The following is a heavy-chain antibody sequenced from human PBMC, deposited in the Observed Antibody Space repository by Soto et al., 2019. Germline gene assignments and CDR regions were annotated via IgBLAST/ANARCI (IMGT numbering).Heavy chain of an antibody. CDR3: ARDFGGYSGYEDWFDP. V-gene: IGHV3-11*01. Sequence: GGSLRLSCAASGFTFSDYYMSWIRQAPGKGLELVSYISSSGSTIYYADSVKGRFTISRDNAKNSLYLQMNSLRAEDTAVYYCARDFGGYSGYEDWFDPWGQGTLVTVSS. D-gene: IGHD5-12*01. CDR1: GFTFSDYY. J-gene: IGHJ5*02. CDR2: ISSSGSTI.